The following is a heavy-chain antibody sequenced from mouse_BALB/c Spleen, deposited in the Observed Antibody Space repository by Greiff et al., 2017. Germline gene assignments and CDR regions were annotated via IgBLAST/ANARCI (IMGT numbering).Heavy chain of an antibody. V-gene: IGHV5-17*02. CDR3: ARELGRD. Sequence: EVQLVESGGGLVQPGGSRKLSCAASGFTFSSFGMHWVRQAPEKGLEWVAYISSGSSTIYYADTVKGRFTTSRDNPKNTLFLQMTSLRSEDTAMYYCARELGRDWGQGTTLTVSS. CDR1: GFTFSSFG. D-gene: IGHD4-1*01. J-gene: IGHJ2*01. CDR2: ISSGSSTI.